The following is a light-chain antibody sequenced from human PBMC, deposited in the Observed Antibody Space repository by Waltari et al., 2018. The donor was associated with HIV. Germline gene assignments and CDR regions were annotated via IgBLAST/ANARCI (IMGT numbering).Light chain of an antibody. V-gene: IGKV1-9*01. Sequence: DIQLNQSPSFLSASVGDRVTNTCRASQGINNFLAWYQQKPGKAPKLLIYSTSTLYSGVPSRFSGSGSGTEFTLTISSLQPEDFATYYCQQVNRSPLTFGGGTKVEIK. J-gene: IGKJ4*01. CDR1: QGINNF. CDR2: STS. CDR3: QQVNRSPLT.